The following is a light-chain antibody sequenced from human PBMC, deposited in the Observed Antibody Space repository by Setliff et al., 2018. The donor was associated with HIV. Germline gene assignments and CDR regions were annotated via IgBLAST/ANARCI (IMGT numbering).Light chain of an antibody. V-gene: IGLV2-11*01. CDR1: SSDIGTYNY. J-gene: IGLJ1*01. CDR3: CSYAGSYTYI. CDR2: DVS. Sequence: QSALTQPRSVSGSPGQSVTFSCTGSSSDIGTYNYVSWYQQHPGKTPKLMIYDVSRRPSGVPDHFSGSKSGNTASLTISGLQADDEADYYCCSYAGSYTYIFGTGTKVTVL.